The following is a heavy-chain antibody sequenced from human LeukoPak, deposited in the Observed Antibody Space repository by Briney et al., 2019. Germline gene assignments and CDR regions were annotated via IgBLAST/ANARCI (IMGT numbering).Heavy chain of an antibody. CDR3: AKGPLRGTAAAIDY. D-gene: IGHD2-2*01. CDR2: ISYDGRNK. V-gene: IGHV3-30*04. J-gene: IGHJ4*02. Sequence: GGSLKLSCAASGFTFSGSAMHWVRQASGKGLEWVAVISYDGRNKHYPDSVKGRFTISRDISTDTLWLQMDSLRTEDTAVYYCAKGPLRGTAAAIDYWGQGTLVTVSS. CDR1: GFTFSGSA.